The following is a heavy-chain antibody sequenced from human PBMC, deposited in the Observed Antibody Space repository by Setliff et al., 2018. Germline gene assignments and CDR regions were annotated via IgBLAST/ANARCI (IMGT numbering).Heavy chain of an antibody. CDR3: ARGGDIITIFGVVTPDFYYYMDV. Sequence: VASVKVSCKASGYTFSSYAMNWVRQAPGQGLEWMGWINTNTGNPTYAQDFTGRFVFSLDTSVSTAYLQISSLKAEDTAVYYRARGGDIITIFGVVTPDFYYYMDVWGTGTTVTVSS. V-gene: IGHV7-4-1*02. J-gene: IGHJ6*03. CDR1: GYTFSSYA. CDR2: INTNTGNP. D-gene: IGHD3-3*01.